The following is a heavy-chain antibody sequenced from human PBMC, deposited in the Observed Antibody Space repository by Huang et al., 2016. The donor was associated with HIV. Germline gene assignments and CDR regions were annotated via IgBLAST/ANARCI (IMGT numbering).Heavy chain of an antibody. CDR3: ARDARELRDYLVRFNWFAP. J-gene: IGHJ5*02. CDR2: IKPKAGNA. Sequence: QVQLVQSGSEFKKPGASVRVSCKASGYSFSDYAVNWVGQAPGQGLEWVGWIKPKAGNATDGKGFRGRFVFALDTSVKTAYLHISSLKTEDAAVYYCARDARELRDYLVRFNWFAPWGQGTLVTVSS. V-gene: IGHV7-4-1*02. D-gene: IGHD1-7*01. CDR1: GYSFSDYA.